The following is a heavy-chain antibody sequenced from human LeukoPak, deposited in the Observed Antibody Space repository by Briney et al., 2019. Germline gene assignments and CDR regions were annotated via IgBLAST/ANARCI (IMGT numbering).Heavy chain of an antibody. D-gene: IGHD3-10*01. Sequence: SLRLSCAASGFTFSSYAMHWVRQAPGKGLEWVAVISYDGSNKYYADSVKGRFTISRDNSKNTLYLQMNSLRAEDTAVYYCAKDRGFSAFDIWGQGTMVTVSS. J-gene: IGHJ3*02. CDR1: GFTFSSYA. V-gene: IGHV3-30-3*01. CDR2: ISYDGSNK. CDR3: AKDRGFSAFDI.